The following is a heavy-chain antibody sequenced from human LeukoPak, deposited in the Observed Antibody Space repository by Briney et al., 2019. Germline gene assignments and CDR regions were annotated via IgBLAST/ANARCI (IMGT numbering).Heavy chain of an antibody. D-gene: IGHD3-3*01. Sequence: GGSLRLXCAASGFTFSSYGMHWVRQAPGKGLEWVAFIRYDGSNKYYADSVKGRFTISRDNSKNTLYLQMNSLRAEDTAVYYCAKSNYDFWSGLSGLIDYWGQGTLVTVSS. V-gene: IGHV3-30*02. CDR3: AKSNYDFWSGLSGLIDY. CDR1: GFTFSSYG. J-gene: IGHJ4*02. CDR2: IRYDGSNK.